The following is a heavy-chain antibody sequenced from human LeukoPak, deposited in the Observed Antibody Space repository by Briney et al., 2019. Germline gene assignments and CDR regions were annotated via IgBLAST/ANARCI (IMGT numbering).Heavy chain of an antibody. CDR2: ISAYNGNT. Sequence: GASVKVSCKASGYTFTSYGISWVRQAPGQGLEWMGWISAYNGNTNYAQKLQGRVTMTTDTSTSTVYMELRSLRSDDTAVYYCARHDCSSTSCYGNFDYWGQGTLVTVSS. J-gene: IGHJ4*02. D-gene: IGHD2-2*01. CDR1: GYTFTSYG. V-gene: IGHV1-18*01. CDR3: ARHDCSSTSCYGNFDY.